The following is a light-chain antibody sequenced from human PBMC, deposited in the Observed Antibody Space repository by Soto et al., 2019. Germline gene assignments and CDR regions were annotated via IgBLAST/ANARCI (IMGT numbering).Light chain of an antibody. J-gene: IGKJ1*01. CDR2: GAS. V-gene: IGKV3-15*01. Sequence: EIMMMESPATLAVTSGARATLSCRASQSVSSYLAWYQQKPGQPPRLLIYGASTRATGIPARFSGSGSGTDFALTISSLQSEDFAVYYCQQYNNWPRTCGQGTKV. CDR1: QSVSSY. CDR3: QQYNNWPRT.